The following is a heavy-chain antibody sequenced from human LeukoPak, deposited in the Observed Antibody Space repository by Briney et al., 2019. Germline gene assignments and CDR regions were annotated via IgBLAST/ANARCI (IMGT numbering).Heavy chain of an antibody. Sequence: SVKVSCKASGYTFTSYGISWVRQAPGQGLEWMGWMSASNGNTNYAQKLQGRVTMTTDTSTSTAYLELRSLRSDDTAVYYCARTPEFRITMLVIWFDLWGQGTLVTVFS. CDR3: ARTPEFRITMLVIWFDL. J-gene: IGHJ5*02. V-gene: IGHV1-18*01. D-gene: IGHD3-22*01. CDR2: MSASNGNT. CDR1: GYTFTSYG.